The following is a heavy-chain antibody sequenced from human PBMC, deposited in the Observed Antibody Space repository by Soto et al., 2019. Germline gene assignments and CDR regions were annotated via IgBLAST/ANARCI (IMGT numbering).Heavy chain of an antibody. CDR3: ARFTVDTIVTSGWCHYLDP. J-gene: IGHJ5*02. D-gene: IGHD6-19*01. CDR1: GSTFSSSA. Sequence: EVQLLDSGGGLVQPGGSLTLSCAASGSTFSSSALSWVRQAPGKGLEWVSAVSGSGGTTYYADSVRGRFTISRDNSKNTLYLQMNSLRAEDTAIYFCARFTVDTIVTSGWCHYLDPWGQGTLVTVSS. V-gene: IGHV3-23*01. CDR2: VSGSGGTT.